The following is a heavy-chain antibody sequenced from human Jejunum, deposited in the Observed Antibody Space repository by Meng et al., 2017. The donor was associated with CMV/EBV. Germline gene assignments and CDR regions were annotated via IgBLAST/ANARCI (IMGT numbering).Heavy chain of an antibody. CDR2: ISGSGPAT. V-gene: IGHV3-23*01. D-gene: IGHD4-11*01. CDR1: GFTFTSHA. Sequence: GFTFTSHAMSWVRQTPGKRPEWVAGISGSGPATYYAESVKGRFTISRDNSNNTLFLQMNALRGDDTAVYYCARDMGYTVTAPFDYWGQGSVVTVSS. CDR3: ARDMGYTVTAPFDY. J-gene: IGHJ4*02.